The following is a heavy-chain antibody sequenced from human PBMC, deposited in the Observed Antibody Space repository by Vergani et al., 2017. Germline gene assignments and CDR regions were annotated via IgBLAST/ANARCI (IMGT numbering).Heavy chain of an antibody. CDR3: VSIARSSTRRNPPPDY. V-gene: IGHV4-34*01. CDR1: GGYFSDYY. J-gene: IGHJ4*02. Sequence: QVQLQEWGAGLLKTSETLSLTCGVSGGYFSDYYWSWIRQAPGMGLELIGEVNYGGSKNYNPSLKSRASISVETSKNQFSLQLTSVTAADSALYFCVSIARSSTRRNPPPDYWGQGILVTVSS. D-gene: IGHD2-2*01. CDR2: VNYGGSK.